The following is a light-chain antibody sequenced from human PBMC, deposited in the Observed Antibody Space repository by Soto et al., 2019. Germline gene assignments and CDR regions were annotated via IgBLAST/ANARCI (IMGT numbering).Light chain of an antibody. Sequence: IQMTQSPSTLSASVGDRVIITCRASQSVSSYLNWYQQKPGKAPNLLIYAASSLQSGVPSRFSGSGSGTDFTLTISSLQPEDFATYYCQQSYSTRLYTFGQGTRLEIK. J-gene: IGKJ5*01. CDR2: AAS. CDR3: QQSYSTRLYT. CDR1: QSVSSY. V-gene: IGKV1-39*01.